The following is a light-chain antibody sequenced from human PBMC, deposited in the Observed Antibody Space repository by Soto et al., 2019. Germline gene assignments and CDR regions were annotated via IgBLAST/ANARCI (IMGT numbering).Light chain of an antibody. CDR1: NSNIGAGYD. CDR3: QSFDSRLSGSGI. J-gene: IGLJ2*01. Sequence: QSVLTQPPSVSGAPGQRVTISCTGSNSNIGAGYDVHWYQQLPGAAPKLLIYGNSNRPSWVPDRFSGSKTGASASLAITGLQAEDEADYYCQSFDSRLSGSGIFGGGTKVTVL. CDR2: GNS. V-gene: IGLV1-40*01.